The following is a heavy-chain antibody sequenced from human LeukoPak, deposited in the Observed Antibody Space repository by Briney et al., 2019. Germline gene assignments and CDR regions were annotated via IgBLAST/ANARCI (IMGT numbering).Heavy chain of an antibody. CDR2: INNDRSKK. CDR3: ARKSGVDG. V-gene: IGHV3-7*01. CDR1: GLTFSKYW. Sequence: PGGSLRLSCAASGLTFSKYWMTWVRQAPGKGLEWVANINNDRSKKYYVEFVKGRFTIPSDNASNSLSLQMNRLRAEDTAVYYCARKSGVDGWSQGTSVTV. J-gene: IGHJ6*02. D-gene: IGHD3-10*01.